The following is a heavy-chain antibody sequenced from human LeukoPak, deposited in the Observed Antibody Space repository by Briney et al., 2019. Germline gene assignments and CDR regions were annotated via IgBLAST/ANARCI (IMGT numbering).Heavy chain of an antibody. Sequence: PSQTLSLTCTVSGGSISSGNYYWTWIRQPPGKVQEWIGYINYSGSTYYNSPLKSRITMSVDTSKNQFSLKLSSVTAADTAVYYCAREPFNSGWYGALFDSWGQGTLVTVSS. J-gene: IGHJ4*02. CDR3: AREPFNSGWYGALFDS. CDR2: INYSGST. CDR1: GGSISSGNYY. D-gene: IGHD6-19*01. V-gene: IGHV4-30-4*08.